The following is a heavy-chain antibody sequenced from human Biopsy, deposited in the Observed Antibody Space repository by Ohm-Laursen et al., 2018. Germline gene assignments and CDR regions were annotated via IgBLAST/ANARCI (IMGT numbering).Heavy chain of an antibody. D-gene: IGHD5-24*01. Sequence: GSLRLSCAASGFMFSASWMSWVRQAPGKGLEWVANINPDGSVKYFADSVKGRFTISRDNAENSMYLQMSSLTVDDTAVYYCARDERWGQGTLGTVSS. CDR3: ARDER. CDR1: GFMFSASW. V-gene: IGHV3-7*01. CDR2: INPDGSVK. J-gene: IGHJ4*02.